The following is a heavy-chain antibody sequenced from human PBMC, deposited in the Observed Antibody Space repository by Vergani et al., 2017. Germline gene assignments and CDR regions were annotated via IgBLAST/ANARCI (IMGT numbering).Heavy chain of an antibody. J-gene: IGHJ4*02. Sequence: EVQLLQSEGAVVQPGGSLRLSCVDSGFTFSSHAMSWVRQGHGQGLEWVSSIKNTGDSTHYADSVKGRFTISRDNSKNTLYLQMNSLRFEDTAVYYCGRGSDNYNWGQGTLVTVSS. CDR3: GRGSDNYN. CDR1: GFTFSSHA. CDR2: IKNTGDST. D-gene: IGHD5-24*01. V-gene: IGHV3-23*01.